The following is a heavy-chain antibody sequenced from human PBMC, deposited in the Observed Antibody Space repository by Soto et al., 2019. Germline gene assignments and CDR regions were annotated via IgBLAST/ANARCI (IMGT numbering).Heavy chain of an antibody. J-gene: IGHJ4*02. CDR1: GGTFNTYA. Sequence: QVQLVQSGAEVKKPGSSVKVSCKAAGGTFNTYAINWVRQAPGQGLEWMGGFIPICGPTNYTQKFQGRVTITADIYTSTAYMALSSLRSEDTAVYYCARDGYCSGGSCYALGYWGQGTRVTVSS. V-gene: IGHV1-69*06. D-gene: IGHD2-15*01. CDR2: FIPICGPT. CDR3: ARDGYCSGGSCYALGY.